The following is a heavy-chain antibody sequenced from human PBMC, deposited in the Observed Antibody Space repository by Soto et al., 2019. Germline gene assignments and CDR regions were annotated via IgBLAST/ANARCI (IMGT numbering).Heavy chain of an antibody. Sequence: EVQLLESGGGFVQPGGSLRLSCAASGFTFSSYAMSWVRQAPGKGLEWVSAISGSGVSTYYADSVKGRFTISRDNSKNTLFVQMNRLRAEDTAVYYCAKGTLWFGEGGSHYWGQGTLVTVSS. CDR1: GFTFSSYA. CDR3: AKGTLWFGEGGSHY. J-gene: IGHJ4*02. V-gene: IGHV3-23*01. CDR2: ISGSGVST. D-gene: IGHD3-10*01.